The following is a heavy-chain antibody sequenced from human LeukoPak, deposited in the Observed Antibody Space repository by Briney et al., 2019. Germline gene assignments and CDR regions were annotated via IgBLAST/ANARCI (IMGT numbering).Heavy chain of an antibody. CDR2: IYHSGST. D-gene: IGHD4-17*01. J-gene: IGHJ4*02. CDR3: ARLHYGDYYFDY. V-gene: IGHV4-38-2*02. Sequence: SETLSLTCTVSGYSISSGYYWGWIRQPPGKGLEWIGSIYHSGSTYYNPSLKSRVTISVDTSKNQFSLKLSSVTAADTAVYYCARLHYGDYYFDYWGQGTLVTVSS. CDR1: GYSISSGYY.